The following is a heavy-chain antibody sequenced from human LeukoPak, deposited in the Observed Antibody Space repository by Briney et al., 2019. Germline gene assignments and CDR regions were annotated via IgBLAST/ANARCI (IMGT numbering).Heavy chain of an antibody. D-gene: IGHD5-18*01. CDR3: AKDSSGGYSYGNFDY. CDR2: ISYDGTNK. CDR1: GFTFSSYC. V-gene: IGHV3-30*18. Sequence: GGSLRLSCAASGFTFSSYCMHWVRQAPGKGLGWVAVISYDGTNKYYADSVKGRFTISRDNSKNTLYLQMNSLRGEDTAVYHCAKDSSGGYSYGNFDYWGQGTLVTVSS. J-gene: IGHJ4*02.